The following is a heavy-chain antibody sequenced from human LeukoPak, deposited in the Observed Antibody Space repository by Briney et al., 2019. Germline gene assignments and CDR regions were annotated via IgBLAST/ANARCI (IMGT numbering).Heavy chain of an antibody. D-gene: IGHD2-8*01. CDR2: INLSGGST. CDR1: GYTFTSYH. Sequence: ASVKVSCMASGYTFTSYHMHWVRQAPGPGLEWMGLINLSGGSTTYAQRFQGRVTLTRDTSTSTVYMELSSLRSEDTAVYYCARDYVDDIPMIKDYWGQGTLVTVSS. CDR3: ARDYVDDIPMIKDY. V-gene: IGHV1-46*01. J-gene: IGHJ4*02.